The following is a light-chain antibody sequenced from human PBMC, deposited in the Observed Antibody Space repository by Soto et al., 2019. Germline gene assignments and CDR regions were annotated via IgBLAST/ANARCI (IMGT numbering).Light chain of an antibody. CDR1: ITDVGGYNY. J-gene: IGLJ1*01. CDR2: EVS. CDR3: SSYTSSSTQV. V-gene: IGLV2-14*01. Sequence: QCSLTQTASVSGSPGQSITISCTGTITDVGGYNYVSWYQQHPGKAPKLMIYEVSNRPSGVSNRFSGSKSGNTASLTISGLQAEDEADYYCSSYTSSSTQVFGTGTKVTVL.